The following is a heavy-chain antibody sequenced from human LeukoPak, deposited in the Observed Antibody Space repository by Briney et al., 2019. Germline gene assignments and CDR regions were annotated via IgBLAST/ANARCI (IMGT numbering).Heavy chain of an antibody. CDR2: IYYTGST. CDR1: GGSTSSDDYY. Sequence: SQTLSLTCTVSGGSTSSDDYYWSWIRQPPGKGLEWIGYIYYTGSTYYNPSLKSRVTISVDTSKNQFSLKLSSVTAADTAVYYCAWVSGRYRAKIDYWGQGTLVTVSS. D-gene: IGHD1-26*01. CDR3: AWVSGRYRAKIDY. J-gene: IGHJ4*02. V-gene: IGHV4-30-4*08.